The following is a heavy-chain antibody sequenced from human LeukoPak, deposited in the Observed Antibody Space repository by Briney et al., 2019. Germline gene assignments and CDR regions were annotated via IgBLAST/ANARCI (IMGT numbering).Heavy chain of an antibody. V-gene: IGHV1-69*13. CDR3: AKDFYWAFDY. CDR2: IIPIFGTA. CDR1: GGTFSSYA. Sequence: ASVKVSCKASGGTFSSYAISWVRQAPGQGLEWMGGIIPIFGTANYAQKFQGRVTITADESTSTAYMELSSLRSEDTAVYYCAKDFYWAFDYWGQGTLVTVSS. D-gene: IGHD2-8*02. J-gene: IGHJ4*02.